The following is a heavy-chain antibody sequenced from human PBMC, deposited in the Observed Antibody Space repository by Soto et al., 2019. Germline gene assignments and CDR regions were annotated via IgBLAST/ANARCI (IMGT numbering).Heavy chain of an antibody. V-gene: IGHV3-7*03. J-gene: IGHJ6*02. Sequence: PGGSLRLSCAASGSTFSSYWMSWVRQAPGKGLEWVANIKQDGSEKYYVDSVKGRFTISRDNAKNSLYLQMNSLRAEDTAVYYCARDREELRSYYYGMDVWGQGXTVTVYS. CDR3: ARDREELRSYYYGMDV. CDR1: GSTFSSYW. CDR2: IKQDGSEK. D-gene: IGHD1-26*01.